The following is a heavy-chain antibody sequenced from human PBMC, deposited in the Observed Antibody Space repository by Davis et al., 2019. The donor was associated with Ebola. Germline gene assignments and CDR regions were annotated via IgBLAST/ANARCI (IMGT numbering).Heavy chain of an antibody. CDR3: ARKRIAAAGAFFDY. J-gene: IGHJ4*02. CDR2: IKQDGSEK. CDR1: GFTFSSYW. V-gene: IGHV3-7*03. D-gene: IGHD6-13*01. Sequence: PGGSLRLSCAASGFTFSSYWMSWVRQAPGKGLEWVANIKQDGSEKYYVDSVKGRFTISRDNAKNSLYLQMNSLRAEDTAVYYCARKRIAAAGAFFDYWGQGTLVTVSS.